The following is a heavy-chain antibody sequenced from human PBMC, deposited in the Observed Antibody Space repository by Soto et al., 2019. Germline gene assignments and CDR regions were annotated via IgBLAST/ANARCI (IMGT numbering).Heavy chain of an antibody. Sequence: ASVKVSCKASGYTYTSYYIHWVRQDPGQGLEWMGIINPSGGSTSYAQKFQGRVTMTRDTSTSTVYTELSSLRSEDTAVYYCARDLVVAATPGDYYGMDVWGQGTTVTVSS. V-gene: IGHV1-46*01. CDR3: ARDLVVAATPGDYYGMDV. CDR2: INPSGGST. D-gene: IGHD2-15*01. CDR1: GYTYTSYY. J-gene: IGHJ6*02.